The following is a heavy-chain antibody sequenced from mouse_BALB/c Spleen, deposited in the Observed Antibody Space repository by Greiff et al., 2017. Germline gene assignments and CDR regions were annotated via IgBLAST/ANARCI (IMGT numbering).Heavy chain of an antibody. J-gene: IGHJ4*01. Sequence: EVHLVESGGGLVKPGGSLKLSCAASGFTFSDYYMYWVRQTPEKRLEWVATISDGGSYTYYPDSVKGRFTISRDNAKNNLYLQMSSLKSEDTAMYYCARVYGNYYAMDYWGQGTSVTVSS. D-gene: IGHD2-1*01. CDR1: GFTFSDYY. CDR3: ARVYGNYYAMDY. V-gene: IGHV5-4*02. CDR2: ISDGGSYT.